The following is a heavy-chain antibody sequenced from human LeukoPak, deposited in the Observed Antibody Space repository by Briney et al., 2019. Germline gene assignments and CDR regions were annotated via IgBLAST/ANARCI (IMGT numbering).Heavy chain of an antibody. CDR3: AKKSGDHFYFDF. J-gene: IGHJ4*02. CDR2: IGTSGANT. Sequence: PGGSLRLSCAASGFTFNNYGMGWVRQTPGKGLEWVATIGTSGANTYHADSVKGRFTISRDNSKSTLYLQMNSLRAEDTAVYHCAKKSGDHFYFDFWGQGTLVTVSS. CDR1: GFTFNNYG. D-gene: IGHD2-21*01. V-gene: IGHV3-23*01.